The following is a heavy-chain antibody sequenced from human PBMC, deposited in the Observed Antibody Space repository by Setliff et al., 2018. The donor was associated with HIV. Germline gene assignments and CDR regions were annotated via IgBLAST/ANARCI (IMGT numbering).Heavy chain of an antibody. CDR2: IDWDDNR. V-gene: IGHV2-70*11. Sequence: TLSLTCVVSGYSISSGYYWGWIRQPPGKALEWLARIDWDDNRYYSASLRTRLTLSTDISKNQVVLTMTKMGPVDTAMYYCASGGGGAAYPVDYWGQGTLVTVSS. CDR1: GYSISSGYYW. J-gene: IGHJ4*02. D-gene: IGHD3-16*01. CDR3: ASGGGGAAYPVDY.